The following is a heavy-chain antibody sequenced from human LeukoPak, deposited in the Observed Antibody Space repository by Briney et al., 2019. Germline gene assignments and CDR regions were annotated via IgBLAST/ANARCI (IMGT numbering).Heavy chain of an antibody. CDR3: ARSPPILTGASGTFFDY. V-gene: IGHV1-2*02. Sequence: ASVTVSCKTSGYSFTAFYIHWVRQAPGQGLEWMGWINPHSGGTNYAQKFHGRVTMTRDTSISTAYMEMSRLRSDDTAVYYCARSPPILTGASGTFFDYWGQGTLVTVSS. J-gene: IGHJ4*02. D-gene: IGHD3-9*01. CDR2: INPHSGGT. CDR1: GYSFTAFY.